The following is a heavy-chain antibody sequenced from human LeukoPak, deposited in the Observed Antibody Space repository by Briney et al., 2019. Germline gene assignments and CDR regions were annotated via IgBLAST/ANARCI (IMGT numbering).Heavy chain of an antibody. CDR3: AKSKKAVAGTGYFDY. V-gene: IGHV3-23*01. CDR1: GFTFSSYA. J-gene: IGHJ4*02. D-gene: IGHD6-19*01. Sequence: PWGSLRLSCAASGFTFSSYARSWVRQAPGKGLEWVSAISGSGGSTYYADSVKGRFTISRDNSKNTLYLQMNSLRAEDTAVYYWAKSKKAVAGTGYFDYWGQGTLVTVSS. CDR2: ISGSGGST.